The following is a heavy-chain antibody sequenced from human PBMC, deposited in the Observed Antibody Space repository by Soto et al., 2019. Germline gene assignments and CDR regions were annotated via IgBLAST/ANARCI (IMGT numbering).Heavy chain of an antibody. Sequence: SVKVSCKASGGAFSSYAISWVRQAPGQGLEWMGGIIPIFGTANYAQKFQGRVTITADESTSTAYMELSSLRYEDTAVYYCARGSSYSSSSDYYYYYGMDVWGQGTTVTVSS. CDR3: ARGSSYSSSSDYYYYYGMDV. CDR2: IIPIFGTA. V-gene: IGHV1-69*13. D-gene: IGHD6-6*01. CDR1: GGAFSSYA. J-gene: IGHJ6*02.